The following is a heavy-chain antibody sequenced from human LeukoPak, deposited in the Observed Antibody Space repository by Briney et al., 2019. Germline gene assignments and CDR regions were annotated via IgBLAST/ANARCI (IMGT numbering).Heavy chain of an antibody. CDR1: GGSFSGYY. CDR2: INHSGST. Sequence: PSETLSLTCAVYGGSFSGYYWSWIRQPPGKGLEWIGEINHSGSTNYNPSLKSRVTISVDTSKNQFSLKLSSVTAADTAVYYCARLLDIVVVVAAYFDYWGQGTLVTVSS. J-gene: IGHJ4*02. D-gene: IGHD2-15*01. V-gene: IGHV4-34*01. CDR3: ARLLDIVVVVAAYFDY.